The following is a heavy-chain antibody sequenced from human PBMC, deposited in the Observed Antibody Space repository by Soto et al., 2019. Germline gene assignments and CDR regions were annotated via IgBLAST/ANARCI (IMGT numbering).Heavy chain of an antibody. J-gene: IGHJ4*02. CDR3: ARVLLVVGGSWRGYYFDY. CDR2: IYHSGST. V-gene: IGHV4-4*02. CDR1: GGSISSSNR. Sequence: SETLSLTCAVSGGSISSSNRWSWVRQPPGKGLEWIGEIYHSGSTNYNPSLKSRVTISVDKSKNQFSLKLSSVTAADTAVYYCARVLLVVGGSWRGYYFDYWGQGTLVTVSS. D-gene: IGHD2-8*02.